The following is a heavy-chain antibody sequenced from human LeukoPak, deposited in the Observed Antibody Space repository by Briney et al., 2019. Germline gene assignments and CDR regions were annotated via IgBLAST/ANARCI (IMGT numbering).Heavy chain of an antibody. CDR1: GGTFSSYA. V-gene: IGHV1-69*05. D-gene: IGHD6-13*01. Sequence: ASVKVSCKASGGTFSSYAISWVRQAPGQGLEWMGGIIPIFGTANYAQKFQGRVTITTDESTSTAYMELSSLRSEDTAVYYCARGAAAAPRPFDYWGQGTLVTVSS. CDR3: ARGAAAAPRPFDY. CDR2: IIPIFGTA. J-gene: IGHJ4*02.